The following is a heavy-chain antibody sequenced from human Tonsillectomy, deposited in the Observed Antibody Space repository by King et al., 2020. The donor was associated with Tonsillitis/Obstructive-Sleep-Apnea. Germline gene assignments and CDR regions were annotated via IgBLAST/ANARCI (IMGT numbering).Heavy chain of an antibody. V-gene: IGHV3-15*07. Sequence: VQLVESGGGLVKPGGSLRLSCAASGFTFSDVWMNWVRQAPWKGLEWVGRIKNKRDGGTTDYAAPVKGRFTISRDDSKNTVYLQMNSLQTEDRAVYYCTRSRHGSGSPRGYFYYGMDVWGQGTTVTVSS. D-gene: IGHD3-10*01. CDR1: GFTFSDVW. CDR2: IKNKRDGGTT. CDR3: TRSRHGSGSPRGYFYYGMDV. J-gene: IGHJ6*02.